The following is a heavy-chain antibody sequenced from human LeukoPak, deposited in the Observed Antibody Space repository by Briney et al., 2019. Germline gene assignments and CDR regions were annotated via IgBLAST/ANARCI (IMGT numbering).Heavy chain of an antibody. V-gene: IGHV3-7*02. CDR3: ARAYMDV. CDR2: INRDGSEK. CDR1: GFTFSTYD. J-gene: IGHJ6*03. Sequence: GGSLRLSCAASGFTFSTYDIHWVRQATGKGLEWVANINRDGSEKYYVDSVKGRFTISRDNAKNSLFLQMNSLRVEDTAIYYCARAYMDVWGKGTTVTVSS.